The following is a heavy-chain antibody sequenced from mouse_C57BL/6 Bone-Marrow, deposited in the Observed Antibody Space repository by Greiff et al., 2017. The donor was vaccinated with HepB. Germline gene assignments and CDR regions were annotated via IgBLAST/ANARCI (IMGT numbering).Heavy chain of an antibody. J-gene: IGHJ2*01. CDR1: GFTFSDYY. Sequence: DVHLVESEGGLVQPGSSMKLSCTASGFTFSDYYMAWVRQVPEKGLEWVANINYDGSSTYYLDSLKSRFIISRDNARNILYLQMSSLKSEDTATYYCARDLDYFDYWGQGTTLTVSS. CDR3: ARDLDYFDY. CDR2: INYDGSST. V-gene: IGHV5-16*01.